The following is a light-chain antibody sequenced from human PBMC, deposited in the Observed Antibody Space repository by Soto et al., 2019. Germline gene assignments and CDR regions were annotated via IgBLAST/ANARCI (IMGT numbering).Light chain of an antibody. CDR2: GAS. V-gene: IGKV3-15*01. Sequence: ENVMTQSPATLSVSPGERVTLSCRASQNIRGGLAWYQQKPGQTPRLLIHGASTRATGIPARFSGSGSGTEFTLTISSLQSEDFGVYYCQQYYMWPLTFGGGTKVDI. J-gene: IGKJ4*01. CDR3: QQYYMWPLT. CDR1: QNIRGG.